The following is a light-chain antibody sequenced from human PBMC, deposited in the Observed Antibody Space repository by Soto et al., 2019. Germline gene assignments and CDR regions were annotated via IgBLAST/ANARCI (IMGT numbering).Light chain of an antibody. J-gene: IGLJ1*01. CDR3: SSYTTAFFYV. V-gene: IGLV2-14*01. CDR2: GVT. Sequence: QSVLTQPASVSGSPGQSITISCTGSSSDIGAFNYVAWYQQHPGKASKLIIHGVTNRPSGVSSRFSGSKSDYTASLTISGLQAEDEADYYCSSYTTAFFYVFGTGTKVTVL. CDR1: SSDIGAFNY.